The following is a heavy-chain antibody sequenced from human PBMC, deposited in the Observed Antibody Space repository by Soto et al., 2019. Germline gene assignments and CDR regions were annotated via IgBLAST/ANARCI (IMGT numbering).Heavy chain of an antibody. D-gene: IGHD4-17*01. V-gene: IGHV4-34*01. CDR1: GGSFSGYY. J-gene: IGHJ1*01. Sequence: PSETLSLTCAVYGGSFSGYYWRWIRQPPGKGLEWIGETNHSGSTNYNPSLKSRVTISVDTSKSQFSLQLSSVTPEDTAVYYCASSSSREGDYGGSPEAFQHWGQGTLVTASS. CDR2: TNHSGST. CDR3: ASSSSREGDYGGSPEAFQH.